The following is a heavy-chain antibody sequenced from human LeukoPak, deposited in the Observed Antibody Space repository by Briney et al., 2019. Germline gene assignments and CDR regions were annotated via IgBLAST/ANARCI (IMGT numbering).Heavy chain of an antibody. CDR1: GFTFSNAW. CDR2: ISSSGSTI. D-gene: IGHD2-21*01. V-gene: IGHV3-11*01. CDR3: AQHSPTFDY. Sequence: GRSLRLSCAASGFTFSNAWMNWIRQAPGKGLEWVSYISSSGSTIYYADSVKGRFTVSRDNAKNSLYLQMNSLRAEDTAVYYCAQHSPTFDYWGQGTLVTVSS. J-gene: IGHJ4*02.